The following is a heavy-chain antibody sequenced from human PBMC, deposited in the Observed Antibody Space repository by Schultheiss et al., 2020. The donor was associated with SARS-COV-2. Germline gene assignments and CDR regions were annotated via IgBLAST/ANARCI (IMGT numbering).Heavy chain of an antibody. D-gene: IGHD6-19*01. Sequence: SETLSLTCTVSGGSISSGSYYWSWIRQPPGKGLEWIGYIHHSGSTNYNPSLRSRVTISVDTSRNQFSLKLRSVSTADTAVYYCARGNGIAVAGTARALDCWGQGTLVTVSS. CDR1: GGSISSGSYY. CDR3: ARGNGIAVAGTARALDC. CDR2: IHHSGST. V-gene: IGHV4-61*01. J-gene: IGHJ4*02.